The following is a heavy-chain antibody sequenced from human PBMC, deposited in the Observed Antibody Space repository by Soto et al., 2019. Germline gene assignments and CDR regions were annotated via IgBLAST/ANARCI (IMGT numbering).Heavy chain of an antibody. V-gene: IGHV1-18*01. CDR1: GYTFNFYG. CDR3: ARIDVSSGHESPDFDY. CDR2: ISGFNGNT. Sequence: QVQLVQSGAEVKKPGASVKVSCKASGYTFNFYGITWVRQAPGQGLEWMGWISGFNGNTNYAADLQGRVTMTTDTSTSTAYMELRGLRSYDTAVNYCARIDVSSGHESPDFDYWGQGTLVTVSS. D-gene: IGHD3-16*01. J-gene: IGHJ4*02.